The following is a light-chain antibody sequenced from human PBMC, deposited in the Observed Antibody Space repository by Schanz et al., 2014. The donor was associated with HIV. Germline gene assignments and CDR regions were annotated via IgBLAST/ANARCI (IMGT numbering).Light chain of an antibody. CDR1: SSDIGAYTY. Sequence: QSVLTQPASVSGSPGQSITISCTGTSSDIGAYTYVSWYQQHPGKAPKLIIYDVSSRPSGVSNRFSGSKSGNTASLTISGLQPDDEADYYCASYTGNKNLVFGGGTKLTVL. CDR2: DVS. V-gene: IGLV2-14*01. CDR3: ASYTGNKNLV. J-gene: IGLJ2*01.